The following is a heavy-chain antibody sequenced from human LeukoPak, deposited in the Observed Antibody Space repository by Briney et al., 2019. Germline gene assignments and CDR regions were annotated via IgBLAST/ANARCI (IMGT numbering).Heavy chain of an antibody. V-gene: IGHV4-59*01. CDR1: GGSISSYY. Sequence: SSETLSLTCTVSGGSISSYYWSWIRQPPGKGLEWIGYIYYSGSTNYNPSLKSRVTISVDTSKNQFSLKLGSVTAADTAVYYCARDRGMTTFGGAIVPSFWFDPWGQGTLVTVSS. CDR3: ARDRGMTTFGGAIVPSFWFDP. CDR2: IYYSGST. J-gene: IGHJ5*02. D-gene: IGHD3-16*02.